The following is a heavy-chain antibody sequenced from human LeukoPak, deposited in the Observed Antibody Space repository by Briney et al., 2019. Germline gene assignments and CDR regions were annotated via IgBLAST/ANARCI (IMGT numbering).Heavy chain of an antibody. J-gene: IGHJ4*02. CDR2: IKEDGSAK. CDR1: GFTFSTSW. CDR3: ARDRAYNRFDY. V-gene: IGHV3-7*01. Sequence: GGSVRLSCVDSGFTFSTSWMAWVRQAPGNGLEWVANIKEDGSAKNYVGSVRGRFTVSRDNAKKSVYLEMNSLRAEDTAVYYCARDRAYNRFDYWGQGTLVTVSS. D-gene: IGHD1-14*01.